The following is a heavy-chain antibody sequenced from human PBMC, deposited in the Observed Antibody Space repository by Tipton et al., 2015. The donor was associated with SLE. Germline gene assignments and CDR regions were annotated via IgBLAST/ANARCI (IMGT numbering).Heavy chain of an antibody. J-gene: IGHJ4*02. V-gene: IGHV4-31*03. CDR3: ARQQGGSSGWYFDY. Sequence: TLSLTCTVSGGSISSGGYYCSWIRQHPVKGLEWIGYIYYSGSTYYNPSLKSRVTISIDTSKNRFSLKLNSVTAADTAVYYCARQQGGSSGWYFDYWGQGTLVTVSS. CDR1: GGSISSGGYY. D-gene: IGHD6-19*01. CDR2: IYYSGST.